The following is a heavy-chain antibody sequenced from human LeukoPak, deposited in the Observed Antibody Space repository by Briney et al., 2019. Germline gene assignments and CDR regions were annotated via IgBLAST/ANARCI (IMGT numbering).Heavy chain of an antibody. V-gene: IGHV3-30-3*01. J-gene: IGHJ4*02. Sequence: GGSLRLSCAASGFTFSSYAMHWVRQAPGKGLEWVAVISYDGSNKYYADSVKGRFTISRDNSKNTLYLQMNSLRAEDTAVYYCADGSGSYSPNGYWGQGTLATVSS. CDR3: ADGSGSYSPNGY. CDR1: GFTFSSYA. D-gene: IGHD3-10*01. CDR2: ISYDGSNK.